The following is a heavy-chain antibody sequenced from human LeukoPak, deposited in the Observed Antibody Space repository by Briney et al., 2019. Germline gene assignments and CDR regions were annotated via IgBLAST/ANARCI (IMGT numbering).Heavy chain of an antibody. V-gene: IGHV4-39*01. Sequence: SETLSLTCTVSGGSIRSSSYYWGWIRQPPGKGLEWIGSIFYSGSTYYNPSLKSRVTISVDTSKNQFSLKLSSVTAADTAVYYCARHAGYSSGWYSGWGQGTLVTVSS. CDR2: IFYSGST. D-gene: IGHD6-19*01. CDR1: GGSIRSSSYY. CDR3: ARHAGYSSGWYSG. J-gene: IGHJ4*02.